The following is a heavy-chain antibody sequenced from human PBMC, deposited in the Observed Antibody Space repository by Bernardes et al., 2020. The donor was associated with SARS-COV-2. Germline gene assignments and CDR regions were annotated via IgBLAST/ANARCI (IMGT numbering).Heavy chain of an antibody. CDR2: IDWDDDK. CDR1: GFSLSTTGMR. CDR3: ARMPAAPGAFDI. J-gene: IGHJ3*02. V-gene: IGHV2-70*04. D-gene: IGHD6-13*01. Sequence: SGPTLVKPTQTLTLTCTFSGFSLSTTGMRVNWIRQPPGKALEWLARIDWDDDKFYSTSLKTRLTISKDTSKNQVVLTMTNLDPVDTATYFCARMPAAPGAFDIWGQGTMVTVSS.